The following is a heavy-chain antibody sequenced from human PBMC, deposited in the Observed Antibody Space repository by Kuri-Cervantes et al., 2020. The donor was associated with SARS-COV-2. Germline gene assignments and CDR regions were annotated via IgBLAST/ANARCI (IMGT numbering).Heavy chain of an antibody. D-gene: IGHD4-17*01. CDR2: INPNSGGT. V-gene: IGHV1-2*02. CDR1: GYTFTGYY. J-gene: IGHJ3*02. CDR3: ARYLMTTVTTGSFDI. Sequence: ASVKVSCKASGYTFTGYYMHWVRQAPGQGLEWMGWINPNSGGTKYAQEFQGRVTMTRDTSISSAYMELSRLRSDDTAVYYCARYLMTTVTTGSFDIWGQGTMVTVSS.